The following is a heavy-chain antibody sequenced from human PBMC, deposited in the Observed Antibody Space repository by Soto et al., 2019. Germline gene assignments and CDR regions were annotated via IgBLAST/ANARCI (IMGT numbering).Heavy chain of an antibody. CDR3: ARGTPSGSWPFDY. CDR2: INHSGST. J-gene: IGHJ4*02. V-gene: IGHV4-34*01. CDR1: GGSFSGYY. Sequence: QVQLQQWGAGLLKPSETLSLTCAVYGGSFSGYYWSWIRQPPGKGLEWIGEINHSGSTNYTPSLKSRVTISVDTSKNQFFLRLSSVTAADTAVYYCARGTPSGSWPFDYWGQGTLVTVSS. D-gene: IGHD2-15*01.